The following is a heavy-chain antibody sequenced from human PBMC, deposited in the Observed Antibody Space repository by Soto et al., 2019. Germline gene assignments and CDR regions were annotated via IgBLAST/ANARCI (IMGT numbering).Heavy chain of an antibody. CDR2: IYPGDSDT. Sequence: PGESLKISCKGSGYSFTSYWIGWVRQMPGKGLEWMGIIYPGDSDTRYSPSFQGQVTISAGKSISTAYLQWSSLKASDTAMYYCARPSRYYDFWSGWGGSYYMDVWGKGTTVTVSS. CDR1: GYSFTSYW. D-gene: IGHD3-3*01. CDR3: ARPSRYYDFWSGWGGSYYMDV. V-gene: IGHV5-51*01. J-gene: IGHJ6*03.